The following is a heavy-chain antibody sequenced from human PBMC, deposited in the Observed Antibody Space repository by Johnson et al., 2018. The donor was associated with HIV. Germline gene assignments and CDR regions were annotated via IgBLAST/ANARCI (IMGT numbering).Heavy chain of an antibody. V-gene: IGHV3-30*04. CDR3: ARVTKYYFDSSVDAFDI. CDR2: ISYDGSNK. Sequence: QVQLVESGGGVVQPGRSLRLSCAASGFTFSTFAMHWVRQAPGKGLEWVAAISYDGSNKFYADSVKGRFTISRDNSKNSLHLQMNSLRAEDTAVYFCARVTKYYFDSSVDAFDIWGQGTVVTVSS. D-gene: IGHD3-22*01. CDR1: GFTFSTFA. J-gene: IGHJ3*02.